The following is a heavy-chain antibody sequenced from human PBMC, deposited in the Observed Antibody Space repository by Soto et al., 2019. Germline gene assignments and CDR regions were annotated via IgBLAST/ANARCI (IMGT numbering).Heavy chain of an antibody. V-gene: IGHV2-5*02. CDR2: IYWDDDK. D-gene: IGHD3-3*01. Sequence: QITLNESGPTVVRPTETLTLTCRFSGFSLTTSGVGVGWIRQSPGKAPEWLALIYWDDDKRYSASLKSRLTTTKDTPKNQVSLTVSDLDPTDTATYYCAHRVLRTVFGLVTTTAIYFDFWGQGTPVAVSS. J-gene: IGHJ4*02. CDR3: AHRVLRTVFGLVTTTAIYFDF. CDR1: GFSLTTSGVG.